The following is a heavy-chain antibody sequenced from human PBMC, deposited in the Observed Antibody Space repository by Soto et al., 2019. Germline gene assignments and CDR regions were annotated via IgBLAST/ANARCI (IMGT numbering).Heavy chain of an antibody. J-gene: IGHJ5*02. CDR3: ARGRLLWSGELSHWFDP. CDR1: GYTFTSYD. V-gene: IGHV1-8*01. CDR2: MNPNSGNT. Sequence: ASVKVSCKASGYTFTSYDINWVRQATGQGLEWMGWMNPNSGNTGYAQKFQGRVTMTRNTSISTAYMELSSLRSEDTAVYYCARGRLLWSGELSHWFDPWGQGTLVTV. D-gene: IGHD3-10*01.